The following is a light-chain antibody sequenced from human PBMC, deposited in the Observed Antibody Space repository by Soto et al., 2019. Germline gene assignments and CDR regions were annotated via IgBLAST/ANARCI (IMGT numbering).Light chain of an antibody. V-gene: IGLV2-14*03. J-gene: IGLJ2*01. CDR1: SSDIGAYDS. CDR2: DVA. CDR3: SSYTTISTLV. Sequence: QSVLTQPASVSGSPGQSITIPCTGTSSDIGAYDSVSWYQQHPGKVPKLMIYDVANRPSGVSDRFSGSKSGNTASLTIPGLQAEYEADYYCSSYTTISTLVFGGGTKLTVL.